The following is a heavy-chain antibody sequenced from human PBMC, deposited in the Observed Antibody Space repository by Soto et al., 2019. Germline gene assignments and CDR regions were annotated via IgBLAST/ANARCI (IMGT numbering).Heavy chain of an antibody. Sequence: GGSLRLSCAASGFTFSNYAMSWVRQAPGKALEWVSSINIVGGNTNYADSVRGRFTMSRDDSKNTVFLQMNSLRAEDTAIYYCTKKYYFDSWGQGTLVTVSS. V-gene: IGHV3-23*01. CDR3: TKKYYFDS. CDR2: INIVGGNT. J-gene: IGHJ4*02. CDR1: GFTFSNYA.